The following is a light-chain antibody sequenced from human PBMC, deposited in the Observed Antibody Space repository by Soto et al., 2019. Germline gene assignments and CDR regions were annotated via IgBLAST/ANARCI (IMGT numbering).Light chain of an antibody. CDR3: CSYADTSTFWVV. CDR2: EGT. Sequence: QSALTQPASVSGSPGQSITISCSGTSSDFGGYNVVSWYQQHPGKAPELIIYEGTKRPSGVSNRFSGSKSGNAASLTISGLQTEDEADYYCCSYADTSTFWVVFGGGTKVTVL. J-gene: IGLJ3*02. CDR1: SSDFGGYNV. V-gene: IGLV2-23*03.